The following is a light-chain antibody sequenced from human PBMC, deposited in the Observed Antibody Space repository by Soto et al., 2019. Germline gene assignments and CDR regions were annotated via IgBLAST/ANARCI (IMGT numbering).Light chain of an antibody. CDR2: DAS. CDR3: QQRSNSYT. J-gene: IGKJ2*01. Sequence: EIVLTQSPATLSLSPGERATLSCRASQSVSSYLAWYQQKPGQAPRLLLYDASNRATSIPARFSGSGSGTDFTLTISSLEPEDFAVYYCQQRSNSYTFGQGTKLEIK. V-gene: IGKV3-11*01. CDR1: QSVSSY.